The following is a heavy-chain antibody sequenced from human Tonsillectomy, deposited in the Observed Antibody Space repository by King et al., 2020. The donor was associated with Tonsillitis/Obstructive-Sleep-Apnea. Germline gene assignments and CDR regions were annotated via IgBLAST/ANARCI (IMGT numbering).Heavy chain of an antibody. J-gene: IGHJ3*02. Sequence: VQLVESGAEVKKPGESLKISCKASGYSFTSYWIGWVRQMPGKGLEWMGIIYPGDSDTRYSPSFQGQVTISADKSISTAYLQWSSLKASDTAMFYCALQTGYSIGYYYGLDAFDIWGQGTMVTVSS. V-gene: IGHV5-51*03. CDR2: IYPGDSDT. CDR3: ALQTGYSIGYYYGLDAFDI. CDR1: GYSFTSYW. D-gene: IGHD3-22*01.